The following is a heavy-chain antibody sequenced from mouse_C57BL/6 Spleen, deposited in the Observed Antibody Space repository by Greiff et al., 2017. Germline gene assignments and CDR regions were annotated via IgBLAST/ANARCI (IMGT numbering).Heavy chain of an antibody. CDR1: GYTFTDYN. D-gene: IGHD2-5*01. Sequence: EVKLMESGPELVKPGASVKIPCKASGYTFTDYNMDWVKQSHGKSLEWIGDINPNNGGTIYNQKFKGKATLTVDKSSSTAYMELRSLTSEDTAVYYCARRSNYPYYAMDYWGQGTSVTVSS. J-gene: IGHJ4*01. CDR3: ARRSNYPYYAMDY. CDR2: INPNNGGT. V-gene: IGHV1-18*01.